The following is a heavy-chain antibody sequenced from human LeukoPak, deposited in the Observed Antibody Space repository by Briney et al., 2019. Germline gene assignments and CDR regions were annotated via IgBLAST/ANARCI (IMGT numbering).Heavy chain of an antibody. V-gene: IGHV3-49*04. D-gene: IGHD6-19*01. J-gene: IGHJ4*02. Sequence: GSLRLSCTASGFTLGDYAMSWVGQAPGKGLEWVGFIRSKDYGWTTEYAAAVKGRFTISRDDSKSIAYLQMNSLKTEDTAVYYCTRYGSSGWHYYFDFWGQGTLVTVSS. CDR2: IRSKDYGWTT. CDR1: GFTLGDYA. CDR3: TRYGSSGWHYYFDF.